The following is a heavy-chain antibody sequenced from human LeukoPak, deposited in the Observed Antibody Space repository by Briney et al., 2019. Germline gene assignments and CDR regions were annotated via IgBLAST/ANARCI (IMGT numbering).Heavy chain of an antibody. Sequence: SETLSLICTVSGGSISSGSYYWSWIRQPAGKGLEWIGRIYTSGSTNYNPSLKSRVTISIDTSKNKFSLRLSSVTAADTAVDYCARGGYIYGWWGQGTPVTVSS. CDR2: IYTSGST. J-gene: IGHJ4*02. CDR1: GGSISSGSYY. V-gene: IGHV4-61*02. CDR3: ARGGYIYGW. D-gene: IGHD5-18*01.